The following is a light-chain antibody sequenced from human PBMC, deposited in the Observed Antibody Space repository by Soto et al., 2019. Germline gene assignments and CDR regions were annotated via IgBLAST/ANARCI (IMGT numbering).Light chain of an antibody. J-gene: IGKJ1*01. CDR1: QSISSR. CDR3: QQYNAYRT. V-gene: IGKV1-5*01. CDR2: AAS. Sequence: DIQMTQSPSTLSASVVDRVTITCRASQSISSRLAWYQQKPGRAPKLLIFAASTLQSGVPSRFSGSGSGTDFTLTISSLQSEDFATYYCQQYNAYRTFGQGTKVDIK.